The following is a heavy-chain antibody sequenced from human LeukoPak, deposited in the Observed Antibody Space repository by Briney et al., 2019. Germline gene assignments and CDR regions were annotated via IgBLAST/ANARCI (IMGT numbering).Heavy chain of an antibody. CDR1: GFTFSSYA. J-gene: IGHJ4*02. D-gene: IGHD5-18*01. Sequence: GGSLRLSCAASGFTFSSYAMSWVRQAPGKGLEWVSAISGSGGSTYYADSVKGRFTISRDSSKNTLYLQMNSLRAEDTAVYYCAKDPMDTAMVTWAYWGQGTLVTVSS. CDR2: ISGSGGST. CDR3: AKDPMDTAMVTWAY. V-gene: IGHV3-23*01.